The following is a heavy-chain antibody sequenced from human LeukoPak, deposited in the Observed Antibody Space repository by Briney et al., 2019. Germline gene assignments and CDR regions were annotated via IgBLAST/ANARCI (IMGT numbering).Heavy chain of an antibody. CDR2: IYYSWST. J-gene: IGHJ6*03. CDR3: ARDHPGYSYGSFLYYMDV. D-gene: IGHD5-18*01. CDR1: GGSISSYY. V-gene: IGHV4-59*12. Sequence: SETLSLTCTVSGGSISSYYWSWIRQPPGKGLEWVGYIYYSWSTNYNPSLKTLVTISLDTSKNQFSLKLTSLTAADTPVYYCARDHPGYSYGSFLYYMDVWGKGNTVTISS.